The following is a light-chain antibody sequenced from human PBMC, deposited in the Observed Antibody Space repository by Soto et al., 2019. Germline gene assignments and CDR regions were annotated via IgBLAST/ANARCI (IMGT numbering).Light chain of an antibody. V-gene: IGLV1-51*01. CDR1: SSNVGNNY. CDR2: DSN. CDR3: GTWDNSLRYWV. Sequence: QSVLTQPPSVSGSPGQTVTISCSGSSSNVGNNYVSWYQQFPGTAPKLLIYDSNSRPSGIPDRFSGSKSGTSATLGITGLQTEDEADYYCGTWDNSLRYWVFGGGTKVTVL. J-gene: IGLJ3*02.